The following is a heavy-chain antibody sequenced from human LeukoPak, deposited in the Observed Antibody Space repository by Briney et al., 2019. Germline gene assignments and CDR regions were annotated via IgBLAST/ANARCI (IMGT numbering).Heavy chain of an antibody. J-gene: IGHJ4*02. CDR2: INWNGGTT. CDR1: GLTFDDYG. D-gene: IGHD2-21*01. V-gene: IGHV3-20*04. Sequence: GGSLRLSCVASGLTFDDYGMSWVRQAPGKGLEWVSGINWNGGTTTYADSVKGRFTISRDNAKNSLYLQMNSLRVEDTAFYYCARNSGSNVYTYSFQYWGRGTLVTVSS. CDR3: ARNSGSNVYTYSFQY.